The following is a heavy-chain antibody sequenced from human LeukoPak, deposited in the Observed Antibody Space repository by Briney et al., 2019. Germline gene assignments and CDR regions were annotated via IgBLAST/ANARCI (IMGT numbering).Heavy chain of an antibody. V-gene: IGHV3-7*01. D-gene: IGHD3-22*01. CDR3: ARTSDTSGRLYWYFDL. J-gene: IGHJ2*01. CDR1: GFTFSSYW. CDR2: IKQDGSEK. Sequence: GGSLRLSCAASGFTFSSYWMSWVRQAPGKGLEWVANIKQDGSEKYYVDSVKGRFTISRDNAKNSLYLQMNSLRAEDTAVYYCARTSDTSGRLYWYFDLWGRGTLVTVSS.